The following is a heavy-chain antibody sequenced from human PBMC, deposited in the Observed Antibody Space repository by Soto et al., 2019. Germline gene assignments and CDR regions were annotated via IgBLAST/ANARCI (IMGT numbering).Heavy chain of an antibody. J-gene: IGHJ4*02. CDR1: ARSFSGYY. Sequence: SETLSLTCPVYARSFSGYYWSWIRQPPGKGLEWIGEDIHTGRTNYNPSLKGRVTISVDTSKNQFSLNLSSVTAADTAVYYCAGSPKSSDFPYYFDFRVQGTQGTVSS. D-gene: IGHD2-21*02. CDR3: AGSPKSSDFPYYFDF. V-gene: IGHV4-34*12. CDR2: DIHTGRT.